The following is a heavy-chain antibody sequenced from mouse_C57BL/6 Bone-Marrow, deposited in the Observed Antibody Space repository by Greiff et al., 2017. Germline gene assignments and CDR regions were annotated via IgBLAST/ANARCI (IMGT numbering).Heavy chain of an antibody. CDR2: ISDGGSYT. D-gene: IGHD1-1*01. V-gene: IGHV5-4*01. J-gene: IGHJ1*03. CDR1: GFTFSSYA. Sequence: EVQVVESGGGLVKPGGSLKLSCAASGFTFSSYAMSWVRQTPEKRLEWVATISDGGSYTYYPDNVKGRFTISRDNAKNNLYLQMSHLKSEDTAMYYCARTTVVATGYFDVWGTGTTVTVSS. CDR3: ARTTVVATGYFDV.